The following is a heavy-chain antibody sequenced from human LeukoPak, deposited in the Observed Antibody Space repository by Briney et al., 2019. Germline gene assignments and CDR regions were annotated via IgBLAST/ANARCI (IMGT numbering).Heavy chain of an antibody. CDR1: GYSIRSGYY. Sequence: SETLSLTCAVSGYSIRSGYYWGWIRQPPGKGLEWIGSIYHSGSTYYNPSLKSVLIISVDTSKNQFSLKLSSVTAADTAVYYCASYGDYGIFDYWGQGTLVSVSS. CDR2: IYHSGST. V-gene: IGHV4-38-2*01. CDR3: ASYGDYGIFDY. D-gene: IGHD4-17*01. J-gene: IGHJ4*02.